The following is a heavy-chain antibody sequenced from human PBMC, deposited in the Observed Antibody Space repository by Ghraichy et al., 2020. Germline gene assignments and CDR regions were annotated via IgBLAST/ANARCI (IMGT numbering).Heavy chain of an antibody. CDR3: ARASTVVRFYYYAGLDV. V-gene: IGHV3-48*02. CDR1: VFTFDDYN. Sequence: GGPRLSCVGSVFTFDDYNMNWVRQSPWEGLEWVAYISSSSRTRFYADSVKGRFTVSRDNAQNSLYLQMKSLRDEDTAVYYCARASTVVRFYYYAGLDVWGQGTTVTVAS. CDR2: ISSSSRTR. D-gene: IGHD4-23*01. J-gene: IGHJ6*02.